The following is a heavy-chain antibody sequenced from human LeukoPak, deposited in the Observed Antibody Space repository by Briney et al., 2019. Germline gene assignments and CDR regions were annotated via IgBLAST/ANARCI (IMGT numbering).Heavy chain of an antibody. Sequence: SVKVSCKASGGTFSSYAIIWVRQAPGQGLEWMGGIIPIFGTANYAQKFQGRVTITTDESTSTAYMELSSLRPEDTAVYYCARDRCSSTSCGFDPWGQGTLVTVSS. D-gene: IGHD2-2*01. CDR2: IIPIFGTA. V-gene: IGHV1-69*05. CDR3: ARDRCSSTSCGFDP. CDR1: GGTFSSYA. J-gene: IGHJ5*02.